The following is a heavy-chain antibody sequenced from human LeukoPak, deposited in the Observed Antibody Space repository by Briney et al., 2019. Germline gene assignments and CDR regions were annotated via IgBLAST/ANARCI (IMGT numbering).Heavy chain of an antibody. V-gene: IGHV3-21*01. CDR2: ISSSSSYI. D-gene: IGHD2-2*01. CDR1: GFTFSSYS. J-gene: IGHJ4*02. Sequence: GGSLRLSCAASGFTFSSYSMNWVRQAPGKGLEWVSSISSSSSYIYYADSVKGRFTISRDNAKNSLYLQMNSLRAEDTAAYYCARGDIVVVPLDYWGQGTLVTVSS. CDR3: ARGDIVVVPLDY.